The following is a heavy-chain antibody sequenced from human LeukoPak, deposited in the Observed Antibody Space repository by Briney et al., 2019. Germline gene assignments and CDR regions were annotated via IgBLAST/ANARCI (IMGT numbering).Heavy chain of an antibody. J-gene: IGHJ4*02. CDR3: ARRGYSYGFDY. CDR1: GCSISSGGYS. D-gene: IGHD5-18*01. CDR2: IYHSGST. V-gene: IGHV4-30-2*01. Sequence: SQTLSLTCAVSGCSISSGGYSWSWIRQPPGKGLEWIGYIYHSGSTYYNPSLKSRVTMSVDRSKNQFSLKLSSVTAADTAVYYCARRGYSYGFDYWGQGTLVTVSS.